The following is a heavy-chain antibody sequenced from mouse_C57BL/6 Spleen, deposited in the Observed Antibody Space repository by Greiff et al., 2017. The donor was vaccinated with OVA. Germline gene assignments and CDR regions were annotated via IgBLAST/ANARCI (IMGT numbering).Heavy chain of an antibody. CDR2: IRSKSNNYAT. CDR1: GFSFNTYA. Sequence: EVQLVESGGGLVQPKGSLKLSCAASGFSFNTYAMNWVRQAPGKGLEWVARIRSKSNNYATYYADSVKDRFTISRDDSESMLYLQMNNLKTEDTAMYFCVSQYGLYAMDYWGQGTSVTVSS. J-gene: IGHJ4*01. CDR3: VSQYGLYAMDY. V-gene: IGHV10-1*01. D-gene: IGHD1-1*02.